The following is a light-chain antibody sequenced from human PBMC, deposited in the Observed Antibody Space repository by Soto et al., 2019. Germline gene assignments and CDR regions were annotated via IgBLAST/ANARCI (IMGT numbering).Light chain of an antibody. V-gene: IGLV2-14*03. J-gene: IGLJ1*01. CDR2: DVS. CDR3: SSYTTSSTDV. CDR1: SSDVGYYNY. Sequence: QSALTQPASVSASPGQSITISCTGTSSDVGYYNYVSWYQQHPGKAPKLMIYDVSNRPSGVSNRFSGSKSGNTASLTISGLQTEDEADYYCSSYTTSSTDVFGSGTKVTVL.